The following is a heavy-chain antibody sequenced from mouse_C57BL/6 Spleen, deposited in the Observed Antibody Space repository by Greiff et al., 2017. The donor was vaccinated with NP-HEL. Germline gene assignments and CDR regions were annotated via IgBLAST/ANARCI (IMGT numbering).Heavy chain of an antibody. CDR3: ARSGPELSFAY. CDR2: IDPSDSYT. Sequence: QVQLKEPGAELVMPGASVKLSCKASGYTFTSYWMHWVKQRPGQGLEWIGEIDPSDSYTNYNQKFKGKSTLTVDKSSSTAYMQLSSLTSEDSAVYYCARSGPELSFAYWGQGTLVTVSA. CDR1: GYTFTSYW. V-gene: IGHV1-69*01. D-gene: IGHD3-1*01. J-gene: IGHJ3*01.